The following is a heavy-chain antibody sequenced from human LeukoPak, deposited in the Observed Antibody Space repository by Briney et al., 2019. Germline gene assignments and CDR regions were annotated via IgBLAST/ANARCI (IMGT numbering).Heavy chain of an antibody. J-gene: IGHJ4*02. CDR1: GYTFSDYG. Sequence: ASVKVSCKASGYTFSDYGVSWVRQAPGQGLEWMGRISAYNSNTNYLQKFQGRVTMTTDTSTATAYMELRSLRPSDTAVYFCARGPRYSYDSSILLFDYWGQGTLVTVSS. CDR2: ISAYNSNT. CDR3: ARGPRYSYDSSILLFDY. V-gene: IGHV1-18*01. D-gene: IGHD3-22*01.